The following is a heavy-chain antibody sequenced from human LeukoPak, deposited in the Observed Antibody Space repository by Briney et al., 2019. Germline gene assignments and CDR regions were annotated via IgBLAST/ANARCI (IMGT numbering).Heavy chain of an antibody. J-gene: IGHJ4*02. CDR3: ARGRRVRYFDY. Sequence: GGSLRLSCAASGFTFSSYEMNWVRQAPGKGLEWVSYISSSGSTIYYADSVKGRSTISRDNAKNSLYLQMNSLRAEDTAVYYCARGRRVRYFDYWGQGTLVTVSS. CDR2: ISSSGSTI. D-gene: IGHD1-1*01. CDR1: GFTFSSYE. V-gene: IGHV3-48*03.